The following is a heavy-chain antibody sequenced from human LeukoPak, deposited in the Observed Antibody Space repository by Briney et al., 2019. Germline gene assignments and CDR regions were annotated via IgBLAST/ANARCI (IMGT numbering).Heavy chain of an antibody. V-gene: IGHV4-34*01. CDR2: INHSGST. CDR3: ARGSRLTGTFDI. Sequence: SETLSLTCALYGGSCSGYYWTWIRQPPGKGLEWIGEINHSGSTNYSPSLKSRVTISLDTSKNQFSLKLTSVTAADTAVYYCARGSRLTGTFDIWGQGTMVTVSS. J-gene: IGHJ3*02. CDR1: GGSCSGYY. D-gene: IGHD3-9*01.